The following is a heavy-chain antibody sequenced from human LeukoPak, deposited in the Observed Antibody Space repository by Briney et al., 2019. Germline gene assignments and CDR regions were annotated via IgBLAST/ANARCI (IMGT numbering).Heavy chain of an antibody. CDR1: GGTFSSYA. D-gene: IGHD2-2*01. Sequence: ASVKVSCKASGGTFSSYAISWVRQAPGQGLEWMGGIIPIFGTANYAQKFQGRVTMTEDTSTATAYMELSSLRSEDTAVYYCATGLSLGYWGQGTLVTVSS. CDR2: IIPIFGTA. V-gene: IGHV1-69*06. J-gene: IGHJ4*02. CDR3: ATGLSLGY.